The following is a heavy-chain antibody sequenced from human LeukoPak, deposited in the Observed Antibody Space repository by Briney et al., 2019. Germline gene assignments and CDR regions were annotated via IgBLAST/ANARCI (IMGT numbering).Heavy chain of an antibody. CDR3: ARDQGGSPFDY. V-gene: IGHV3-33*01. CDR2: IWSDGSNK. Sequence: GGSLRLSCAASGLTLSNSGMHWVRQAPGKGLEWVAVIWSDGSNKYYADSLKGRFTISRDNSKNTLYLQMNSLRAEDTAVYYCARDQGGSPFDYWGQGTLVTVSS. J-gene: IGHJ4*02. D-gene: IGHD1-26*01. CDR1: GLTLSNSG.